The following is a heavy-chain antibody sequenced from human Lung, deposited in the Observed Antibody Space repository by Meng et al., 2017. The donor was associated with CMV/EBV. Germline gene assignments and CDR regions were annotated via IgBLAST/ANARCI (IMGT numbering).Heavy chain of an antibody. J-gene: IGHJ4*02. Sequence: YMFTEHDIHWVRQAPGQGFEWLGWINPASGGTEFARKFQGRVTITRDTSIDTTYMEVSGLTADDTAVYYCARVPKDDFWSAYNSIDYWGQGTLVTVSS. V-gene: IGHV1-2*02. CDR3: ARVPKDDFWSAYNSIDY. CDR2: INPASGGT. CDR1: YMFTEHD. D-gene: IGHD3-3*01.